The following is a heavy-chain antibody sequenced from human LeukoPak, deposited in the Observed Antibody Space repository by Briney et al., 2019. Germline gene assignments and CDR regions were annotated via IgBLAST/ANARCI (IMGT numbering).Heavy chain of an antibody. CDR2: IKQDGSEK. J-gene: IGHJ6*03. Sequence: GGSLRLSCAASGFTFSSYWMSWVRQAPGKGLEWVANIKQDGSEKYYVDSVKGRFTISRDNAKNSLYLQMNSLRAEDTAVYYCARDQGAAPPHYYYYMDVWGKGTTVTVSS. V-gene: IGHV3-7*01. D-gene: IGHD6-6*01. CDR3: ARDQGAAPPHYYYYMDV. CDR1: GFTFSSYW.